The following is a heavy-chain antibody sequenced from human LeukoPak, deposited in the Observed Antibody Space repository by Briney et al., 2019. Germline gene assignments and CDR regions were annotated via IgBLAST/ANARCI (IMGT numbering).Heavy chain of an antibody. J-gene: IGHJ4*02. CDR2: ISWNSGSI. CDR3: AKSSGYYYVGPLEY. V-gene: IGHV3-9*01. D-gene: IGHD3-22*01. Sequence: PGGSLRLSCAASGFTFDDYAMRWVRQAPGKGLEWVSGISWNSGSIGYADSVKGRFTISRDNAKNSLYLQMNSLRAEDTALYYCAKSSGYYYVGPLEYWGQGTLVTVSS. CDR1: GFTFDDYA.